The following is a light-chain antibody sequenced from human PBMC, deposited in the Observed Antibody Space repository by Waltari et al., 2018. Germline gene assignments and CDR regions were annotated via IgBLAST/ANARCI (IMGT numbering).Light chain of an antibody. CDR1: QSVSRY. Sequence: EIVLTQSPATLSLSPGERATLSCRATQSVSRYLAWYQQKPGQAPRLLIYDASSRATGIPARFSGSGSGTDFTLTISSLEPEDFAVYYCQQRINWPLTFGGGTKVEIK. J-gene: IGKJ4*01. V-gene: IGKV3-11*01. CDR3: QQRINWPLT. CDR2: DAS.